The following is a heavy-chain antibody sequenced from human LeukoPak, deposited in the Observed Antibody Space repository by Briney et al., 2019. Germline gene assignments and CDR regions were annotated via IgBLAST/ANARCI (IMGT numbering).Heavy chain of an antibody. CDR1: GLTFSSHS. CDR3: ARQRFCSSTSCPRDAFDI. Sequence: PGGSLRLSCAASGLTFSSHSMSWVRQAPGKGLEWVSYISSSSVTIYYGDSVKGRFTISRDNAQNSLYLQMNNLRAEDTAVYYCARQRFCSSTSCPRDAFDIWGQGTMVTVSS. CDR2: ISSSSVTI. J-gene: IGHJ3*02. D-gene: IGHD2-2*01. V-gene: IGHV3-48*01.